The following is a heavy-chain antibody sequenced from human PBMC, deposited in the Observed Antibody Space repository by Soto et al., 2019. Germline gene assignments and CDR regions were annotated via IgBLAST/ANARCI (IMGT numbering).Heavy chain of an antibody. J-gene: IGHJ6*02. CDR1: GHTFNSYG. V-gene: IGHV1-18*04. D-gene: IGHD2-15*01. CDR2: ISAYNGNT. CDR3: ARDSEGGGYYYYYYGMDV. Sequence: ASVKVSCKASGHTFNSYGISWVRQAPGQGLEWMGWISAYNGNTNYVQKFQGRVTMTTEKSTSTAYMELRSLRSDDTAVYYCARDSEGGGYYYYYYGMDVWGQGTTVTVSS.